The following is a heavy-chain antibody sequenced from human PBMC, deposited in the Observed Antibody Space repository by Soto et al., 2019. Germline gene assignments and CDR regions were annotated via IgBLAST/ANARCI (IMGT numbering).Heavy chain of an antibody. CDR3: GRDIRGYSRAFDY. V-gene: IGHV4-59*01. Sequence: SETLSLTCTVSGASMSDYYGSWIRQSPGKGLEHIGYLHYSGSTTYNPSLKSRVTISIDTANNQFSLILTSVTPADTAVYYCGRDIRGYSRAFDYWGQGTLVTVSS. J-gene: IGHJ4*02. D-gene: IGHD5-18*01. CDR2: LHYSGST. CDR1: GASMSDYY.